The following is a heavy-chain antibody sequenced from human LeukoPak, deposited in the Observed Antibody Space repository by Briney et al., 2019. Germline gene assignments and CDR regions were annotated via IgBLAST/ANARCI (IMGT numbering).Heavy chain of an antibody. D-gene: IGHD6-13*01. CDR2: INPNSGGT. V-gene: IGHV1-2*06. CDR1: GYTFTGYY. J-gene: IGHJ4*02. Sequence: ASVKVSCKASGYTFTGYYMHWVRQAPGQGLEWMGRINPNSGGTNYAQKFQGRATMTRDTSISTAYMELSRLRSDDTAVYYCAREAIAAAGVVSTVLYWGQGTLVTVSS. CDR3: AREAIAAAGVVSTVLY.